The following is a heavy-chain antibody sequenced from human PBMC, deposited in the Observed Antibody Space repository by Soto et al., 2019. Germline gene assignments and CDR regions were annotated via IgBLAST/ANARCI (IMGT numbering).Heavy chain of an antibody. J-gene: IGHJ5*02. Sequence: ASGKVSCNASGYIFTNDDVSWVRQATGQGLEWMGWMNPGSGDTGYAQKFQGRVTMTRNISIATAYMELSSLRADDTAIYYCARMASFGSLNWFDPWGQGTLVTVSS. CDR2: MNPGSGDT. CDR3: ARMASFGSLNWFDP. D-gene: IGHD5-18*01. CDR1: GYIFTNDD. V-gene: IGHV1-8*01.